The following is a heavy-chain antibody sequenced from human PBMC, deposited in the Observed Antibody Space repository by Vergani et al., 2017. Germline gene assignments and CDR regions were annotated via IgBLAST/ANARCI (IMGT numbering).Heavy chain of an antibody. V-gene: IGHV4-59*01. J-gene: IGHJ6*03. CDR2: IYYSGST. CDR1: GGSISSYY. CDR3: ARVVVVPAAIHYYDYYYMDV. D-gene: IGHD2-2*01. Sequence: QVQLQESGPGLVKPSETLSLTCTVSGGSISSYYWSWIRQPPGKGLEWVGYIYYSGSTNYNPSLKSRVTISVDTSKNQFSLKLSSVTAADTAVYYCARVVVVPAAIHYYDYYYMDVWGKGTTVTVSS.